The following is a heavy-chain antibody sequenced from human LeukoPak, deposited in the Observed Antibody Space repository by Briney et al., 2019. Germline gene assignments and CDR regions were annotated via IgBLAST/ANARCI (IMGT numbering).Heavy chain of an antibody. CDR2: MRYDGGNE. CDR3: ARVRVILTTMASFSY. V-gene: IGHV3-30*02. D-gene: IGHD3-9*01. J-gene: IGHJ4*02. CDR1: GFAFSTYG. Sequence: GGSLRLSCTASGFAFSTYGMYWIRQAPGKGLEWVAYMRYDGGNEYYADSVKGRLTISRDNSKNTLYLQMNSLRTEDTAVYYCARVRVILTTMASFSYWGLGTLVTVSS.